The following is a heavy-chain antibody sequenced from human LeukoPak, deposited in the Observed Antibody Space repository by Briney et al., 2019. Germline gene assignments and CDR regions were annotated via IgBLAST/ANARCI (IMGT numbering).Heavy chain of an antibody. CDR2: IYYSGST. CDR3: ARDIGDYGDYGDAFDI. J-gene: IGHJ3*02. CDR1: GGSISSYY. V-gene: IGHV4-59*12. Sequence: SETLSLTCTVSGGSISSYYWSWIRQPPGKGLEWIGYIYYSGSTNYNPSLKSRVTISVDTSKNQFSLKLSSVTAADTAVYYCARDIGDYGDYGDAFDIWGQGTMVTVSS. D-gene: IGHD4-17*01.